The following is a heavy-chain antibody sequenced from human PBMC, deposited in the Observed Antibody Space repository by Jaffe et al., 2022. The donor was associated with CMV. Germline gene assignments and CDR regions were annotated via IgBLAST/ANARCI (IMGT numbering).Heavy chain of an antibody. Sequence: EVQLVESGGGLVQPGGSLRLSCVASGLTFSRYWMSWVRQAPGKGLEWVANIKGYGSEKYYIDSVKGRFIISRDNAKNSVYLQMNSLRDDDTAVYYCASEDVAVPGKDWGQGTLVTVSS. CDR3: ASEDVAVPGKD. D-gene: IGHD6-19*01. V-gene: IGHV3-7*03. J-gene: IGHJ4*02. CDR2: IKGYGSEK. CDR1: GLTFSRYW.